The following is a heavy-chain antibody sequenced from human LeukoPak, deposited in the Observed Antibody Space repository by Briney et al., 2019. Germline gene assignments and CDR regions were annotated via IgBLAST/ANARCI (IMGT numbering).Heavy chain of an antibody. V-gene: IGHV3-30*18. Sequence: QAGGSLRLSCAASGFTFSSYGMHWVRQAPGKGLEWVAVISYDGSNKYYADSVKGRFTISRDNSKNTLYLQMNSLRAEDTAVYYCAKDRSTLRNYYYYGMDVWGQGTTVTVSS. CDR2: ISYDGSNK. CDR1: GFTFSSYG. CDR3: AKDRSTLRNYYYYGMDV. D-gene: IGHD3-16*02. J-gene: IGHJ6*02.